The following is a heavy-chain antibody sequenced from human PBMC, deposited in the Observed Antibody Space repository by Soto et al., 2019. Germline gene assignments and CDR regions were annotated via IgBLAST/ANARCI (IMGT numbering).Heavy chain of an antibody. D-gene: IGHD4-4*01. V-gene: IGHV6-1*01. CDR3: AREVTAPSYYYYYGMDV. CDR1: VDSVSSNSAA. J-gene: IGHJ6*02. CDR2: TYYRSKWYN. Sequence: SQTLSLTCAISVDSVSSNSAAWNWIRQSPSRGLEWLGRTYYRSKWYNDYAVSVKSRITINPDTSKNQFSLQLNSVTPEDSAVYYCAREVTAPSYYYYYGMDVWGQGTTVTVSS.